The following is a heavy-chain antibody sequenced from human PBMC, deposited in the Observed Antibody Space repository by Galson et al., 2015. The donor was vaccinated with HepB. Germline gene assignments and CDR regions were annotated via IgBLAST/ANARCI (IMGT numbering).Heavy chain of an antibody. D-gene: IGHD2-15*01. V-gene: IGHV5-10-1*01. CDR3: AKPFVSGGSHRSDVFDV. CDR1: GFTLGNYW. J-gene: IGHJ3*01. CDR2: IGPSDSFT. Sequence: QSGAEVKKPGESLKISCKTSGFTLGNYWINWVRQVPGKGLEWMGRIGPSDSFTHYGPSFQGHVTISIDKSLNTAYLQWSSLEASDTAMYYCAKPFVSGGSHRSDVFDVWGQGTMVLVSS.